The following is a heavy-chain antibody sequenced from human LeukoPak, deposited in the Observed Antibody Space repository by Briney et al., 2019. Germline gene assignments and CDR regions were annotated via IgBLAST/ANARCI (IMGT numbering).Heavy chain of an antibody. Sequence: GGSLRLSCAAPGFTFSSYVMSWVRQAPGKGLEWVSAISGSGDSSSYADSVKGRFTISRANSKNTVYLQMTSLRAEDTAVYYCAKDAGYSGSYWRPSDYWGQGTLVTVSS. CDR2: ISGSGDSS. V-gene: IGHV3-23*01. J-gene: IGHJ4*02. D-gene: IGHD1-26*01. CDR1: GFTFSSYV. CDR3: AKDAGYSGSYWRPSDY.